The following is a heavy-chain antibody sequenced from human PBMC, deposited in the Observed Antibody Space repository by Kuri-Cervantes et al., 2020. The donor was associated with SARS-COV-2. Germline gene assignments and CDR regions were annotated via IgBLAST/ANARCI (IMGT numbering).Heavy chain of an antibody. CDR2: ISSSSYI. J-gene: IGHJ4*02. D-gene: IGHD3-16*01. CDR1: GFTFSSYS. CDR3: ARVGLGGDFDY. V-gene: IGHV3-21*01. Sequence: GESLKISCAASGFTFSSYSMNWVRRAPGKGLEWVSSISSSSYIYYADSVKGRSTISRDNAKNSLYLQMNSLRAEDTAMYYCARVGLGGDFDYWGQGTLVTVSS.